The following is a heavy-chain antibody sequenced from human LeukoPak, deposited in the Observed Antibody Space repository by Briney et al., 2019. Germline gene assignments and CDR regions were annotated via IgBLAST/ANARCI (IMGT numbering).Heavy chain of an antibody. J-gene: IGHJ4*02. CDR1: GGSISSYY. CDR2: IYYSGST. Sequence: PSETLSLTCTVSGGSISSYYWSWIRQPPGKGLEWIGYIYYSGSTNYNPSLKSRVTISVDTSKNQFSLKLSSVTAADTAVYYCARVSLSPYYFDYWGQGTLVTVSS. D-gene: IGHD3-16*02. CDR3: ARVSLSPYYFDY. V-gene: IGHV4-59*01.